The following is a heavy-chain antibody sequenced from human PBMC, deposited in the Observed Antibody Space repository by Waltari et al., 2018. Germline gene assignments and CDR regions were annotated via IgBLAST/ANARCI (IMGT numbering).Heavy chain of an antibody. CDR1: GYIVTSYW. J-gene: IGHJ5*02. Sequence: EVQLVQSGAEVKKPGESLKISCKASGYIVTSYWIGWVRQRPGQGLEWIGIIYPAPVDSDIRDSPAFQGRVTISADKSVTTVYLHWSSLEASDTAIYYCVRGLLGGYERGWFDPWGQGTLVTVSS. CDR2: IYPAPVDSDI. CDR3: VRGLLGGYERGWFDP. D-gene: IGHD3-9*01. V-gene: IGHV5-51*01.